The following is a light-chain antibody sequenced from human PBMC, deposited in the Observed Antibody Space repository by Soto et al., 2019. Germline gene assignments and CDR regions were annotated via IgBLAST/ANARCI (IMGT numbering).Light chain of an antibody. Sequence: QSVLTQPPSASGSPGQSVTISCTGTSSDVGGYNYVSWYQQHPGKAPKLMIYEVSKRPSGIPDRFSGSKSGNTAPLTVSGLQADDEADYYCSSYAGSNNLVFGGGTKLTVL. V-gene: IGLV2-8*01. J-gene: IGLJ2*01. CDR1: SSDVGGYNY. CDR2: EVS. CDR3: SSYAGSNNLV.